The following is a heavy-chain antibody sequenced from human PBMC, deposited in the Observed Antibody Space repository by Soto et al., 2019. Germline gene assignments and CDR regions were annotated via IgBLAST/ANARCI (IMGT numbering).Heavy chain of an antibody. V-gene: IGHV3-33*01. Sequence: QVQLVESGGGVVQPGRSLRLSCAASGFTFSSYCMHWVRQAPGKGLEWVAGIWYDGSNKYYADSVKGRFTISRDNSKNTLYLQMNTLRAEDTAVYYCARDPYYDFWSGYYGYYYYMDVWGTGNPVTVSS. CDR1: GFTFSSYC. D-gene: IGHD3-3*01. J-gene: IGHJ6*03. CDR2: IWYDGSNK. CDR3: ARDPYYDFWSGYYGYYYYMDV.